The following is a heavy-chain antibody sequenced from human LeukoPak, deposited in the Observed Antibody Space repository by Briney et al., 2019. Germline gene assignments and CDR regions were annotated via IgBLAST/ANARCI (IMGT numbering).Heavy chain of an antibody. V-gene: IGHV1-46*01. CDR3: ARRDCGGPTCGWFDP. CDR1: GYTFTSYY. J-gene: IGHJ5*02. D-gene: IGHD2-21*01. CDR2: INPSGGSA. Sequence: GASVKVSCKASGYTFTSYYIHWVRQAPGQGLEWMGIINPSGGSANYAQKFQGRVTLTRDTSTSTVYMELSSLTSEDTAVYYCARRDCGGPTCGWFDPWGQGTLVTVSS.